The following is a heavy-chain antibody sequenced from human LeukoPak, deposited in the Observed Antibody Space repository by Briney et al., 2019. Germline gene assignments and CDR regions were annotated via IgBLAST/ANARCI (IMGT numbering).Heavy chain of an antibody. CDR2: IYHSRST. D-gene: IGHD5-12*01. CDR3: ARGGGYASPIGY. J-gene: IGHJ4*02. Sequence: SETLSLTCTLAGGSISTYYWSWIRQHPRKGLEWIGYIYHSRSTNYTPSLKSRVTISVDTSKTQFSLTLSSVTAADTAVYYCARGGGYASPIGYWGQGALVTVSS. CDR1: GGSISTYY. V-gene: IGHV4-59*01.